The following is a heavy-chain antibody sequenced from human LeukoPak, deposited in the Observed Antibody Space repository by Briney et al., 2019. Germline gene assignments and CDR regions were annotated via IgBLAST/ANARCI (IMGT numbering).Heavy chain of an antibody. CDR3: ARGYGEDYGLNWFDP. CDR1: GYTFTSYY. Sequence: GASVKVSCKASGYTFTSYYMHWVRQAPGQGLEWMGWINPNSGGTNYAQKFQGRVTMTRDTSISTAYMELSRLRSDDTAVYYCARGYGEDYGLNWFDPWGQGTLVTVSS. CDR2: INPNSGGT. V-gene: IGHV1-2*02. D-gene: IGHD4-17*01. J-gene: IGHJ5*02.